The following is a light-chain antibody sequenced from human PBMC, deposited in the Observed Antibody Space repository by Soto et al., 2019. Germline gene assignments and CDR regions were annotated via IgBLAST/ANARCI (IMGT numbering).Light chain of an antibody. Sequence: DIQMTQSPSTLSASVGDRVTITCRASQSISSWLAWYQQKPGKAPNLLIYKASSLQSGVPSRFSGSGSGTDFTLTISSLQPDDFATYYCQHYISSPWTFGQGTKVEIK. J-gene: IGKJ1*01. CDR3: QHYISSPWT. CDR1: QSISSW. V-gene: IGKV1-5*03. CDR2: KAS.